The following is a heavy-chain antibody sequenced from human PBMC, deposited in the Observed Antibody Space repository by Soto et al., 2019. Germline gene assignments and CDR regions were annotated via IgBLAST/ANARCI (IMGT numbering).Heavy chain of an antibody. D-gene: IGHD3-10*01. CDR1: GYKFTDYY. CDR3: AGELVTLRGVPFDF. J-gene: IGHJ4*02. V-gene: IGHV1-46*01. CDR2: IDPTRGTT. Sequence: QVQLVQSGAEVKKPGASVKVSCRTSGYKFTDYYVHWVRQTPGQRLEWMGIIDPTRGTTNYAETFQGRVTMTRDPSTNTVDMVLSGLRSDDTGVYSCAGELVTLRGVPFDFWGQGTLVTVSS.